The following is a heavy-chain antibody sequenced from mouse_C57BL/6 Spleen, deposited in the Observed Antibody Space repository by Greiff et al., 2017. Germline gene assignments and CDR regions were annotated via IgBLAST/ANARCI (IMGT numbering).Heavy chain of an antibody. J-gene: IGHJ3*01. CDR2: IHPSDSDT. D-gene: IGHD1-1*01. Sequence: QVQLQQPGAELVKPGASVKVSCKASGYTFTSYWMHWVKQRPGQGLEWIGRIHPSDSDTNYNQQFKGKATLTVDKSSSPAYMQLSSLTSEDSAVYYCAIEDYYGSSDVWFAYWGQGTLVTVSA. CDR1: GYTFTSYW. CDR3: AIEDYYGSSDVWFAY. V-gene: IGHV1-74*01.